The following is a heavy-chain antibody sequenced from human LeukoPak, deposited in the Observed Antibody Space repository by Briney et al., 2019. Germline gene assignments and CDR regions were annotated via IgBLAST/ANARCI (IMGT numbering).Heavy chain of an antibody. J-gene: IGHJ6*03. CDR2: FDSEDGET. CDR1: GYTLTELS. D-gene: IGHD2-2*01. V-gene: IGHV1-24*01. CDR3: ASLFAPAAPGYYYMDV. Sequence: ASVKVSCKVSGYTLTELSMHWVRQAPGKGLEWMGGFDSEDGETIYAQKFQGRVTMTEDTSTDTAYMELSSLRSDDTAVYYCASLFAPAAPGYYYMDVWGKGTTVTVSS.